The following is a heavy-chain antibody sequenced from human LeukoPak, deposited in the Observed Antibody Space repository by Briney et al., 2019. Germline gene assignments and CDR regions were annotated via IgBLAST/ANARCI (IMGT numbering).Heavy chain of an antibody. J-gene: IGHJ4*02. D-gene: IGHD6-19*01. CDR3: ARAWDSGTVAVAGYFDY. V-gene: IGHV3-7*01. CDR1: GFTFSSFW. CDR2: IKQDGSEK. Sequence: GGALRLSCASSGFTFSSFWMSWVRQAPGTGLEWVANIKQDGSEKYYVDSVKGRFTISRDNAKNSLYLQMNSLRAEDTAVYYCARAWDSGTVAVAGYFDYWGQGTLVTVSS.